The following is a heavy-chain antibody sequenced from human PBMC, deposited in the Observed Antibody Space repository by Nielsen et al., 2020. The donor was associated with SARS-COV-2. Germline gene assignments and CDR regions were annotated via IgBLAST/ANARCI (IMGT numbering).Heavy chain of an antibody. CDR3: ARGEYGPDTYLFDS. J-gene: IGHJ4*02. Sequence: GGSLRLSCAASGFTFSNYAMNWVRQAPGKGLEWVSYISSSSSTIYYADSVKGRFTISRDNAKNSLYLQMISLRAEDTAVYYCARGEYGPDTYLFDSWGQGTLVTVS. CDR1: GFTFSNYA. D-gene: IGHD3-10*01. CDR2: ISSSSSTI. V-gene: IGHV3-48*04.